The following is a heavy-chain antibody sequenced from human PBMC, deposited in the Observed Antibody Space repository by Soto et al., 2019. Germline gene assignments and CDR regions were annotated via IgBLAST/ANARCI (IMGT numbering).Heavy chain of an antibody. CDR2: IIPLFGTT. D-gene: IGHD6-19*01. CDR3: ARGGELAGWMPFDS. J-gene: IGHJ4*02. V-gene: IGHV1-69*01. Sequence: QVHLVQPGAEVKKPGTSVKFSCRASGGTFNTYGFNWVRQPPGQGLEWMGGIIPLFGTTTYAQNFQGRVTITADQSTTTAYMEMSGLTSEDTAVYFCARGGELAGWMPFDSWGQGTLVTVSS. CDR1: GGTFNTYG.